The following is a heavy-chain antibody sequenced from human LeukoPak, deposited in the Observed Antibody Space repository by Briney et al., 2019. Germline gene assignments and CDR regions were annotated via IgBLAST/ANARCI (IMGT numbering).Heavy chain of an antibody. CDR2: INPNSGGT. J-gene: IGHJ3*02. CDR1: GYTFTGYY. V-gene: IGHV1-2*02. CDR3: AKVMAGTVAFDI. D-gene: IGHD6-19*01. Sequence: GASVKVSCKASGYTFTGYYMHWVRQAPGQGLEWMGWINPNSGGTNYAQKFQGRVTMTRDTSINTAYMELSRLSSDDTAVYYCAKVMAGTVAFDIWGQGTMVTVSP.